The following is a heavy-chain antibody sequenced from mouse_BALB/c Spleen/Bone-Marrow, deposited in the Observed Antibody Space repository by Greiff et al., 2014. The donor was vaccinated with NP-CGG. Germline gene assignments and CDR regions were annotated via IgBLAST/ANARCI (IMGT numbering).Heavy chain of an antibody. Sequence: DVKLVESGGGLVKPGGSLKLSCAASGFTFSSYAMSWVRQTPEKRLEWVASISSGGSTYYPDSVKGRFTISRYNARNILYLQMSSLRSEDTAMYYCARDDYDDQYYFDYWGQGTTLTVSS. V-gene: IGHV5-6-5*01. CDR3: ARDDYDDQYYFDY. CDR2: ISSGGST. D-gene: IGHD2-4*01. CDR1: GFTFSSYA. J-gene: IGHJ2*01.